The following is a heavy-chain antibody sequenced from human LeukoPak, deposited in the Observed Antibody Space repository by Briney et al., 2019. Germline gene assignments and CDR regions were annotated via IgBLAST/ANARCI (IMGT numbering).Heavy chain of an antibody. Sequence: SETLSLTCAVYGGSSSGYCWSWIRQPPGKGLEWIGEINHSGSTNYNPSLKSRVTISVDTSKNQFSLKLSSVTAADTAVYYCARGWWLRLLDYWGQGTLVTVSS. CDR3: ARGWWLRLLDY. CDR1: GGSSSGYC. D-gene: IGHD5-12*01. J-gene: IGHJ4*02. V-gene: IGHV4-34*01. CDR2: INHSGST.